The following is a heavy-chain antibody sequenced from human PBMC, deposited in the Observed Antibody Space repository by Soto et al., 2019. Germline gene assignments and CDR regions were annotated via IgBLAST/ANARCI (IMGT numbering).Heavy chain of an antibody. CDR1: GFTFSSYS. J-gene: IGHJ4*02. V-gene: IGHV3-21*01. CDR2: ISSSSSYI. CDR3: ARDLGGMGIQYDFWSGYPFDY. D-gene: IGHD3-3*01. Sequence: GGSLRLSCAASGFTFSSYSMNWVRQAPGKGLEWVSSISSSSSYIYYADSVKGRFTISRDNAKNSLYLQMNSLRAEDTAVYYCARDLGGMGIQYDFWSGYPFDYWGQGTLVTVSS.